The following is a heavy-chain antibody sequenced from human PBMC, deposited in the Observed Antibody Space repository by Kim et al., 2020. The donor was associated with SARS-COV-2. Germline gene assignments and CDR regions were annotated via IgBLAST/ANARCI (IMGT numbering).Heavy chain of an antibody. Sequence: DSGKSRFTISRDNAKRSLYLKMNSLRAEDTAVYYCARDTELWFGELLPDYWGQGTLVTVSS. V-gene: IGHV3-11*01. J-gene: IGHJ4*02. D-gene: IGHD3-10*01. CDR3: ARDTELWFGELLPDY.